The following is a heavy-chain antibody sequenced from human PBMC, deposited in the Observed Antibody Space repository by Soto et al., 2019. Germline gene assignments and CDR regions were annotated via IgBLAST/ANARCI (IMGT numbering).Heavy chain of an antibody. CDR2: INPITGGT. CDR3: ARDSPLTTGWFDP. J-gene: IGHJ5*02. Sequence: ASVKVSCKASGYTFTSYYIHWVRQAPGQGLEWMGWINPITGGTNYAPKFQGRVTMTRDTSITTAYMELSRLKSDDTAIYYCARDSPLTTGWFDPWGQGTLVTVSS. D-gene: IGHD4-17*01. V-gene: IGHV1-2*02. CDR1: GYTFTSYY.